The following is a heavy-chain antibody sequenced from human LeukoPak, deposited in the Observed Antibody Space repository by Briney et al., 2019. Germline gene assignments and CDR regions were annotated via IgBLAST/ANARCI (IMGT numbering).Heavy chain of an antibody. V-gene: IGHV3-23*01. CDR1: GFTFSSYA. Sequence: GGSLRLSCAASGFTFSSYAMSWVRQAPGKGLEWVSAISGSGGSTYYADSVKGRFTISRDNSKNTLYLQMNSLRAEDTAVYYCAKGDYDFWSGLLPFDYWGQGTLVTVSS. CDR2: ISGSGGST. CDR3: AKGDYDFWSGLLPFDY. J-gene: IGHJ4*02. D-gene: IGHD3-3*01.